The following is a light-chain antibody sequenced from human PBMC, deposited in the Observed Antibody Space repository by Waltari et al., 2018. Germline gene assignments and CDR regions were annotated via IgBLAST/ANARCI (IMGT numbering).Light chain of an antibody. J-gene: IGKJ4*01. CDR1: QPISRW. V-gene: IGKV1D-12*01. Sequence: DIKMTQSPSSVSASVGDRVTITCRASQPISRWLAWYQQKPGKAPDLLIYAASSLQRGVPSSVIGSGSGTEFTLTINSLQPEDFATYYCQHANNLPPLSFGGGTKVEIK. CDR3: QHANNLPPLS. CDR2: AAS.